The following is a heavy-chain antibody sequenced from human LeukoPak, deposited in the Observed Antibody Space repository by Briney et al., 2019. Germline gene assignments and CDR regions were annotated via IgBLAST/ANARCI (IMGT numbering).Heavy chain of an antibody. CDR3: ARGRHDITMIVVVMTSVSYYLDV. CDR1: GGSFSGYH. D-gene: IGHD3-22*01. J-gene: IGHJ6*03. V-gene: IGHV4-34*01. CDR2: INPSGST. Sequence: SETLSLTCAVYGGSFSGYHWTWVRQSPGKGLEWIGDINPSGSTYYNPSLKSRLTISVDTSKNQFSLKLRSVTAADTAVYYCARGRHDITMIVVVMTSVSYYLDVWGKGTTVTVS.